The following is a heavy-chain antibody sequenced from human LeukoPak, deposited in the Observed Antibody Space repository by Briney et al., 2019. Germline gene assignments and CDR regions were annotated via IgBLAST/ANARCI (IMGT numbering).Heavy chain of an antibody. V-gene: IGHV3-48*03. CDR1: GFTFSSYE. CDR3: ARVDEWLATDY. CDR2: ISRSGSII. Sequence: GGSLRISCAAPGFTFSSYEMNWVRQAPGKGLEWVSYISRSGSIIYYADSVKGRFTISRDNAKNSLDLQMNSLRAEDTALYYCARVDEWLATDYWGQGTLVTVSS. D-gene: IGHD6-19*01. J-gene: IGHJ4*02.